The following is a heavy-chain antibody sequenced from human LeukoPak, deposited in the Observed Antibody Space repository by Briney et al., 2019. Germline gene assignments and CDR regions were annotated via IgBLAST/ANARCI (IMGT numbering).Heavy chain of an antibody. Sequence: GGSLRLSCAASGFTFSSYSMNWVRQAPGKGLEWVSYISSSGSTIYYADSVKGRFTISRDNSKNSLYLQMNSLRAADTAVYYCARPLSPKNKSGYYYDIDVWGKGSTVSNSS. CDR2: ISSSGSTI. D-gene: IGHD1/OR15-1a*01. J-gene: IGHJ6*03. CDR1: GFTFSSYS. CDR3: ARPLSPKNKSGYYYDIDV. V-gene: IGHV3-48*01.